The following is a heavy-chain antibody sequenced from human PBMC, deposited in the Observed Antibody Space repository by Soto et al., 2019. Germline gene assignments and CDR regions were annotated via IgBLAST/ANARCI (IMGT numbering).Heavy chain of an antibody. V-gene: IGHV3-33*01. J-gene: IGHJ4*02. CDR3: ARDRLGGNCIGGSCYFAS. Sequence: QVQLVESGGGVVQPGGSLRLSCAASGFTFSSYGMHWVRQAPGKGLEWVAGTWYDGSNNYHADSVRGRFTISRANSRKTLYLEMNSLRVEDTAVYYCARDRLGGNCIGGSCYFASWGQGTLVTVSS. CDR1: GFTFSSYG. CDR2: TWYDGSNN. D-gene: IGHD2-15*01.